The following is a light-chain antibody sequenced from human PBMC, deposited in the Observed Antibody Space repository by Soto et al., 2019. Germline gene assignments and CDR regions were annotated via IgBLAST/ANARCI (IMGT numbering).Light chain of an antibody. CDR3: QQCNSPLT. J-gene: IGKJ4*01. CDR1: QNIGSR. V-gene: IGKV1-5*01. CDR2: DAS. Sequence: DIQMTQSPSTLSASVGDRVTITCRASQNIGSRLAWYQQKPDEAPKLLIYDASRLESGDPLRFGGSGSGTDFTLIISRLQPDDFATYCWQQCNSPLTFGGGTKVEIK.